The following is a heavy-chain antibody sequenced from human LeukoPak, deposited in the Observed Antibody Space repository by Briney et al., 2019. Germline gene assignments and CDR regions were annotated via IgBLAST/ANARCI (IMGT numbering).Heavy chain of an antibody. CDR1: GFTFTSSA. CDR2: IVVGSGNT. CDR3: AAGYYGSGSYLMGVTS. D-gene: IGHD3-10*01. Sequence: SVKVSCKASGFTFTSSAMQWVRQARGQRLEWIGWIVVGSGNTNYAQKFQERVTITRDMSTSTAYMELSSLRSEDTAVYYCAAGYYGSGSYLMGVTSWGQGTLVAVSS. J-gene: IGHJ5*02. V-gene: IGHV1-58*02.